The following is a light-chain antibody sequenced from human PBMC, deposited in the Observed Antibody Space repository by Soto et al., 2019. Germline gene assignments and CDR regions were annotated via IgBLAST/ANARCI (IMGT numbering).Light chain of an antibody. CDR1: QDIRNY. Sequence: DIQMTQSPSSLSASVGDRVTITCQASQDIRNYLNWYQQKPGKAPNLLIYDASNLRAGVPSRFSGSGSGTEFIFIISSLQPEDIATYYCQHYDHLPPLSFGGGTKVEIK. J-gene: IGKJ4*01. CDR2: DAS. CDR3: QHYDHLPPLS. V-gene: IGKV1-33*01.